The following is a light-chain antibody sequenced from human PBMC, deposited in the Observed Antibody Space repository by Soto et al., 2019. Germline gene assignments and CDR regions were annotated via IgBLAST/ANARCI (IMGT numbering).Light chain of an antibody. Sequence: EIVMTQSPATLSVSPGERATLSCKASQSVSSNLDWFKQKPAQAPRLLRYGASTRPTGISARFSGSGSGTAFTLAIDCLQSEDFAVYFWQQYQDWPTFGQGTKLEIK. CDR1: QSVSSN. J-gene: IGKJ2*01. V-gene: IGKV3-15*01. CDR3: QQYQDWPT. CDR2: GAS.